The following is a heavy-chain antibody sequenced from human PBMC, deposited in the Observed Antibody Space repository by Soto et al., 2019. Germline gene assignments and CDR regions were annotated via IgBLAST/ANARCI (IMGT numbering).Heavy chain of an antibody. CDR2: IYPGDSDT. CDR3: ARRGYSGSGYYYGMDV. Sequence: GESLKISCKGSGYRFTSYWIGWVRQMPGKGLEWMGIIYPGDSDTRYSPSFQGQVTISADKSISTAYLQWSSLKASDTAMYYCARRGYSGSGYYYGMDVWGQGTTVTVSS. J-gene: IGHJ6*02. D-gene: IGHD5-12*01. V-gene: IGHV5-51*01. CDR1: GYRFTSYW.